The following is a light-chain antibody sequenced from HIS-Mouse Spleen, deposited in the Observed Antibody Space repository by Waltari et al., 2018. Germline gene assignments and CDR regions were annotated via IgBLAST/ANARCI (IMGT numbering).Light chain of an antibody. V-gene: IGLV1-47*01. CDR2: RNN. CDR1: SSNIGSNY. Sequence: QSVLTQPPSASGTPGQRFTISCSGSSSNIGSNYVYWYQQLPGTAPKLLIYRNNQRPSGVPDRFSGSKSGTSASLAISGLRSEDEADYYCAAWDDSLSGLWVFGGGTKLTVL. J-gene: IGLJ3*02. CDR3: AAWDDSLSGLWV.